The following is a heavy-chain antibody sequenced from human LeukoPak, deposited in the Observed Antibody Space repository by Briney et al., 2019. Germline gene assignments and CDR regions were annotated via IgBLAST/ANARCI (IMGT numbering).Heavy chain of an antibody. Sequence: GASVKVSCKVSGYTLTEFSMHWVRQAPGQGLEWMGWINPNNGGTNYAQTFQGRVSMTRDTSISTVYMELSRLRSDDTAVYYCVRCFPLVGAATGDYWGQGTLVTVSS. D-gene: IGHD6-13*01. V-gene: IGHV1-2*02. CDR3: VRCFPLVGAATGDY. CDR2: INPNNGGT. CDR1: GYTLTEFS. J-gene: IGHJ4*02.